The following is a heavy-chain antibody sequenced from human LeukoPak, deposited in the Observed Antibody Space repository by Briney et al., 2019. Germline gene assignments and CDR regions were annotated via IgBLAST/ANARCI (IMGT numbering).Heavy chain of an antibody. CDR3: AGGWVTGGGWDS. D-gene: IGHD6-19*01. CDR1: GGSISSSSYS. CDR2: IYYSGST. J-gene: IGHJ4*02. Sequence: TSETLSLTCTVSGGSISSSSYSWGWIRQPPGKGLEWIGSIYYSGSTYYNPSLKSRVTISVDTSKNQFSLQLNSVTPEDTAVYYCAGGWVTGGGWDSWGQGPLVTVSS. V-gene: IGHV4-39*01.